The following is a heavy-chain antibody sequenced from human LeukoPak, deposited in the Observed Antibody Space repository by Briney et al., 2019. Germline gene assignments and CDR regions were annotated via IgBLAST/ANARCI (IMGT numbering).Heavy chain of an antibody. Sequence: GGSLRLSCAASGFTFSSYAMHWVRQAPGKGLEWVAVISYDGSNKYYADSVKGRFAISRDNSKNTLVLQMNSLRAEDTAVYYCARDQTLLYYYSYGMDVWGQGTTVTVSS. CDR3: ARDQTLLYYYSYGMDV. CDR1: GFTFSSYA. D-gene: IGHD2-15*01. CDR2: ISYDGSNK. J-gene: IGHJ6*02. V-gene: IGHV3-30*09.